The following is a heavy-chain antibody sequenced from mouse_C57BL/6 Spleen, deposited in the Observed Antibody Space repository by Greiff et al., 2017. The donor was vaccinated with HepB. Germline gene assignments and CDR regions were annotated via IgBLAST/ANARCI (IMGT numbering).Heavy chain of an antibody. V-gene: IGHV7-3*01. Sequence: EVKLVESGGGLVQPGGSLSLSCAASGFTFTDYYMSWVRQPPGKALEWLGFIRNKANGYTTEYSASVKGRFTISRDNSQSILYLQMNALRAEDSATYYCARYGVYYDYNGYFDVWGTGTTVTVSS. CDR3: ARYGVYYDYNGYFDV. D-gene: IGHD2-4*01. J-gene: IGHJ1*03. CDR1: GFTFTDYY. CDR2: IRNKANGYTT.